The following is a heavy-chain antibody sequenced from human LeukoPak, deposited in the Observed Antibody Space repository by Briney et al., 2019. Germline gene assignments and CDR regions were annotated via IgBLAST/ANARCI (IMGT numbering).Heavy chain of an antibody. J-gene: IGHJ4*02. V-gene: IGHV3-23*01. CDR1: GFTLTNDD. CDR3: ANVSWSSGDLENY. D-gene: IGHD3-10*01. CDR2: VSHTGGT. Sequence: PGGSLRLACVASGFTLTNDDTSWVRQAPGKGLEWVSAVSHTGGTSYAESVKGRFTLSRDNSKNTLYLQMNSLRAEDTAVYHCANVSWSSGDLENYWGQGTLVTVSS.